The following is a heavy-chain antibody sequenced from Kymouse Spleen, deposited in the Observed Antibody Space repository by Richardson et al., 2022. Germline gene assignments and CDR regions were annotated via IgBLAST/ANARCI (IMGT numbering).Heavy chain of an antibody. CDR3: AKDQGITMVRGVIIGYYYYGMDV. CDR2: ISGSGGST. D-gene: IGHD3-10*01. Sequence: EVQLVESGGGLVQPGGSLRLSCAASGFTFSSYAMSWVRQAPGKGLEWVSAISGSGGSTYYADSVKGRFTISRDNSKNTLYLQMNSLRAEDTAVYYCAKDQGITMVRGVIIGYYYYGMDVWGQGTTVTVSS. CDR1: GFTFSSYA. V-gene: IGHV3-23*04. J-gene: IGHJ6*02.